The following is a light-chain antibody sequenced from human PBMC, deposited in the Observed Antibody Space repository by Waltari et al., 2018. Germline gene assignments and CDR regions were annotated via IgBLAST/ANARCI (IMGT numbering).Light chain of an antibody. Sequence: QVVLTQSPSASASLGASVKLTCTLSGGHSGYAIAWHQQQPEKGPRYLMKLNSGGSHTKGDGCPDRFSGSSSGAERYLTSSSLQSEDEADYYCQTWGTGIRVFGGGTRLTVL. CDR2: LNSGGSH. J-gene: IGLJ3*02. CDR1: GGHSGYA. CDR3: QTWGTGIRV. V-gene: IGLV4-69*01.